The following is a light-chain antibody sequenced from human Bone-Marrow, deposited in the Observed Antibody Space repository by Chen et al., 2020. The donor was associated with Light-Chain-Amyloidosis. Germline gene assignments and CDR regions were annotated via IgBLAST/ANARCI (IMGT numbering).Light chain of an antibody. CDR1: DLPTKY. Sequence: SYELTQPPSVSVYPGQTARITCSGDDLPTKYAYWYQQKPGQAPVLGIHRNTERPAGISERFSVSSSGTTATLTISGVQAEDEADYHCQSADSSGTYEVIFGGGTKLTVL. CDR3: QSADSSGTYEVI. J-gene: IGLJ2*01. V-gene: IGLV3-25*03. CDR2: RNT.